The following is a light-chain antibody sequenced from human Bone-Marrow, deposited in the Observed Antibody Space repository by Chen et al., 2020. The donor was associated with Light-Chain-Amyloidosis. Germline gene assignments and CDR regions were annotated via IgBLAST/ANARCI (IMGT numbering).Light chain of an antibody. CDR1: SSDVGGYNY. V-gene: IGLV2-14*01. CDR2: DVS. CDR3: SSSTSSSTLYV. J-gene: IGLJ1*01. Sequence: QSALTQPASVSGSPGQSITISCTGTSSDVGGYNYVSWYQQHPGKAPKLMIYDVSNRPSGVSNRCSGSKSGNTASLTISGLQAEDEADYYCSSSTSSSTLYVFGTGTKVTVL.